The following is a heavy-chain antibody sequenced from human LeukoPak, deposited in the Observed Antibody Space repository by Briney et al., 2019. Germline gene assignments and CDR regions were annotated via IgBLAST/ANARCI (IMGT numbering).Heavy chain of an antibody. CDR3: TRDSDSSRYTIDY. Sequence: PGGSLRFSCEASGSTFSNYWRHWVGQAPGKGLVWVSRINSDGSSTSHADSVKGRFTISRDNAKNTLYLQMNSLRAEDTAVYYCTRDSDSSRYTIDYWGQGALVTVSS. J-gene: IGHJ4*02. V-gene: IGHV3-74*01. CDR2: INSDGSST. D-gene: IGHD3-22*01. CDR1: GSTFSNYW.